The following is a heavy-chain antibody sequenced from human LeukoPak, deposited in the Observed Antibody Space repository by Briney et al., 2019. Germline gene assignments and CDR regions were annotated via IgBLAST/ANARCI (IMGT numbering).Heavy chain of an antibody. D-gene: IGHD6-19*01. V-gene: IGHV3-53*01. CDR3: ASGWYGDALDI. Sequence: GGSLRLSCAASGFTVSSNYMSWVRQAPGKGLEWVSVIYSGGSTYYADSVKGRFTISRDNSKNTLYLQMNSLRAEDTAVYYCASGWYGDALDIWGQGTMVTVSS. J-gene: IGHJ3*02. CDR1: GFTVSSNY. CDR2: IYSGGST.